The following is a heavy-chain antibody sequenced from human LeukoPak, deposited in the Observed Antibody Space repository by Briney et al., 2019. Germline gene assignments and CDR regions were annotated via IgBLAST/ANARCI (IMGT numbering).Heavy chain of an antibody. CDR1: GGSISSSGYY. CDR2: FYYSRST. Sequence: SETLSLTCTVSGGSISSSGYYWGWIRQPPGKGLEWIGSFYYSRSTYYNPSLKSRVPISVDTSKNQFSLKLSSVTAADTAVYYCARLRVRGYGYGPWEGPTWLDYWGQGTLVTVSS. J-gene: IGHJ4*02. CDR3: ARLRVRGYGYGPWEGPTWLDY. D-gene: IGHD5-18*01. V-gene: IGHV4-39*07.